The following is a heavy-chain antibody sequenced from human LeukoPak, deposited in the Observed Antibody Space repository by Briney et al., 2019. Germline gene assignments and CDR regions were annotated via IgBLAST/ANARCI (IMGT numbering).Heavy chain of an antibody. Sequence: ASVKVSCKASGGTFSSYAISWVRQAPGQGLEWMGRIIPILGIANYAQKFQGRVTITADKSTSTVYMELSSLRSEDTAVYYCARDGGNSGYDWDYFDYWGQGTLVTVSS. D-gene: IGHD5-12*01. CDR2: IIPILGIA. CDR1: GGTFSSYA. J-gene: IGHJ4*02. CDR3: ARDGGNSGYDWDYFDY. V-gene: IGHV1-69*04.